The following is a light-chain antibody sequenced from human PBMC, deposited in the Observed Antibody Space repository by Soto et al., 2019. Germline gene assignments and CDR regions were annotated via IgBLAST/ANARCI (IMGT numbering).Light chain of an antibody. V-gene: IGKV3-11*01. CDR3: QQRSNWPRSIT. CDR1: QSVSSY. CDR2: DAS. Sequence: EIVLTQSPTTLSLSPGERATLSCRASQSVSSYLAWYQQKAGQTPRLLIYDASNRATGIPARCSGSGSGTDFTLTISSLEPEDFAVYYCQQRSNWPRSITFGQGTRLEIK. J-gene: IGKJ5*01.